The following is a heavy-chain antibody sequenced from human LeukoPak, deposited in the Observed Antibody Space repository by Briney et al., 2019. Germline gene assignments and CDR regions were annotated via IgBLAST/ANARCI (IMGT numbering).Heavy chain of an antibody. V-gene: IGHV3-30*03. Sequence: GGSLRLSCAASGFTFSSYGMHWVRQAPGKGLEWVAVISYDGSNKYYADSVKGRFTISRDNSKNTLYLQMNSLRAEDTAVYYCARHYSNYVNVRPGIAAAGTHYMDVWGKGTTVTVSS. D-gene: IGHD6-13*01. J-gene: IGHJ6*03. CDR3: ARHYSNYVNVRPGIAAAGTHYMDV. CDR2: ISYDGSNK. CDR1: GFTFSSYG.